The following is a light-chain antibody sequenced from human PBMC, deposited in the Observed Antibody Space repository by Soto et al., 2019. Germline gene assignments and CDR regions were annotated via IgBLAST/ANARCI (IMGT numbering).Light chain of an antibody. Sequence: QSVLTQPPSASGAPGQRVTISCSGSSSNIGSNTVTWYQQLPGTAPKLLIYTNNQRPSGVRDRFSGSRSGTSASLAISGLQSEDEADYYCAAWDDSLNGFVFGTGTKLTVL. CDR2: TNN. CDR1: SSNIGSNT. V-gene: IGLV1-44*01. CDR3: AAWDDSLNGFV. J-gene: IGLJ1*01.